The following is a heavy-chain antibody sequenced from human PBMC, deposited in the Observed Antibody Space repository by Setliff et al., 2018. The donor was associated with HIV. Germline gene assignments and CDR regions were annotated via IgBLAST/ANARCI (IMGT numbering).Heavy chain of an antibody. CDR1: GYSISSSNW. Sequence: SETLSLTCAVSGYSISSSNWWAWFRQPPGKGLEWIGYIYHNGNTNYNPSLRSRVTISVDTSKNQFSLNLTSVTATDTAVYYCARGRGVRGVNDAFDIWGQGTMVTVSS. CDR3: ARGRGVRGVNDAFDI. V-gene: IGHV4-28*06. J-gene: IGHJ3*02. D-gene: IGHD3-10*01. CDR2: IYHNGNT.